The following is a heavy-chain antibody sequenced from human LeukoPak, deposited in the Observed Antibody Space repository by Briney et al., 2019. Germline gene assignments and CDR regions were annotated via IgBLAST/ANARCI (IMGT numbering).Heavy chain of an antibody. CDR3: AKRAGYADY. CDR1: GFTFSSYG. Sequence: GRSLRLSCAASGFTFSSYGMHWVRQAPGKGLEWVAVISYDGSNKYYADSVKGRFTISRDNSKNTLYLQMNSLRAEDTAVYYCAKRAGYADYWGQGTLVTVPS. V-gene: IGHV3-30*18. CDR2: ISYDGSNK. D-gene: IGHD3-9*01. J-gene: IGHJ4*02.